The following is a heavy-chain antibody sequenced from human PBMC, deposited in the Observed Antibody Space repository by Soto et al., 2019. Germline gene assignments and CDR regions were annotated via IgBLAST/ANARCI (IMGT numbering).Heavy chain of an antibody. J-gene: IGHJ6*02. CDR2: ISYSGST. CDR1: GGYISSSNYY. V-gene: IGHV4-39*01. CDR3: TRRYKYRSGKYGVDV. D-gene: IGHD3-10*01. Sequence: SVPLCHPCTVSGGYISSSNYYWSWISQPPGKGLEWIGTISYSGSTYYNPALNGRVTISVDTSKNQFSLKLSSLTAADTAVYFCTRRYKYRSGKYGVDVWGQGTMVTGSS.